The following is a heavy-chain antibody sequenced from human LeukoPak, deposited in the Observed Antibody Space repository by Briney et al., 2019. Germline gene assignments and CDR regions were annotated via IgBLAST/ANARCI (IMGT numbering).Heavy chain of an antibody. V-gene: IGHV4-61*02. Sequence: TSETLSLTCTVSGGSISSGSYYWSWIRQPAGKGLEWIGRIYTSGSTNYNPSLKSRVTISADTSKNQFSLNLTSVTAADTAVYYCARSGGTWSYNYWGQGTLVTVSS. CDR2: IYTSGST. J-gene: IGHJ4*02. CDR1: GGSISSGSYY. CDR3: ARSGGTWSYNY. D-gene: IGHD1-26*01.